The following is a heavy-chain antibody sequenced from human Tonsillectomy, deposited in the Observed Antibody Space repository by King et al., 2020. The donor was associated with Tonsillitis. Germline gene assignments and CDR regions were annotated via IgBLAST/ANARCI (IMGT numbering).Heavy chain of an antibody. J-gene: IGHJ4*02. D-gene: IGHD4-23*01. CDR3: AKVFYGGTTIGYFHY. CDR1: GFTFSDYG. CDR2: IRYGGSNK. V-gene: IGHV3-30*02. Sequence: VQLVESGGGVVQPGGSLRLSCAASGFTFSDYGMHWVRQAPGKGLEWVAFIRYGGSNKYYADSVKGRFTISRDNSKNTLFLQMNSLRAEDTALYYCAKVFYGGTTIGYFHYWGQGTLVTVSS.